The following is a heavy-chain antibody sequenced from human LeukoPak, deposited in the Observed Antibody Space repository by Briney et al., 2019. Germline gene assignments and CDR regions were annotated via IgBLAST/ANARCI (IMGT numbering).Heavy chain of an antibody. Sequence: GASVKVSCKASGYTFTSYGISWVRQAPGQELEWMGWISAYNGNTNYAQKLQGRVTMTTDTSTSTAYMELRSLRSDDTAVYYCARDERRGYSYGYWDYGMDVWGQGTTVTVSS. V-gene: IGHV1-18*01. CDR2: ISAYNGNT. J-gene: IGHJ6*02. CDR1: GYTFTSYG. CDR3: ARDERRGYSYGYWDYGMDV. D-gene: IGHD5-18*01.